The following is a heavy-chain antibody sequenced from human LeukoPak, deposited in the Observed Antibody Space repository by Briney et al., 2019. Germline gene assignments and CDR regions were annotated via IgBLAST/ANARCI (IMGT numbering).Heavy chain of an antibody. Sequence: GGSLRLSCAASGFTFSSFEMNWVRQAPGKGLEWISTISSSSSFIYYSDSVKGRFTISRDNAENSLYLQMNSLRVEDTAVYYCARPPSSYYYYYMDVWGEGTTVTVSS. CDR2: ISSSSSFI. V-gene: IGHV3-21*01. J-gene: IGHJ6*03. CDR3: ARPPSSYYYYYMDV. D-gene: IGHD2-2*01. CDR1: GFTFSSFE.